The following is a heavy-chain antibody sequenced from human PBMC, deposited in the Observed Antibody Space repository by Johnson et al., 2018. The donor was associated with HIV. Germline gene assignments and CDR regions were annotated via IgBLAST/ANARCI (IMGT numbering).Heavy chain of an antibody. CDR3: AKDRAISGSYLRDAFDI. J-gene: IGHJ3*02. CDR2: LIWNDGRT. V-gene: IGHV3-20*04. D-gene: IGHD1-26*01. Sequence: VQLVESGGGLVQPGGSLRLSCAASGFTFSSYGMHWVRQAPGKGLEWVSGLIWNDGRTGCTDSVKGRFTISRDNVMNSLYLQMNSLRAEDTALYYCAKDRAISGSYLRDAFDIWGQGTMVTVSS. CDR1: GFTFSSYG.